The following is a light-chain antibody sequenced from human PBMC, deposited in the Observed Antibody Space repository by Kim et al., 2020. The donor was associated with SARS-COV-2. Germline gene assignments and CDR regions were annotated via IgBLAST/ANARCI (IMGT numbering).Light chain of an antibody. CDR3: AAWDDSLSGLV. CDR2: RNN. Sequence: QSVLTQPPSASGTPGPRVTISCSGSISNIGSNYVYWYQQLPGTAPKLLIYRNNQGPSGVPVRFSGSKSGISASLAISGLRSEDEADYYCAAWDDSLSGLVFGGGTKLTVL. CDR1: ISNIGSNY. J-gene: IGLJ2*01. V-gene: IGLV1-47*01.